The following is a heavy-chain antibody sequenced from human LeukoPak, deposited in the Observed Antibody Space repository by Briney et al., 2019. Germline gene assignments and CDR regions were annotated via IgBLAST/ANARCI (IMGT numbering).Heavy chain of an antibody. CDR1: GFTFSDYY. Sequence: GGSLRLSCAASGFTFSDYYMSWIRQAPGKGLEWVSNISSSGSTILYADSVKGRFTISRDDSKSIAYLQMNSLKTEDTAVYYCTRGKGDQGWYWGQGTLVTVSS. CDR2: ISSSGSTI. J-gene: IGHJ4*02. D-gene: IGHD2-15*01. V-gene: IGHV3-11*01. CDR3: TRGKGDQGWY.